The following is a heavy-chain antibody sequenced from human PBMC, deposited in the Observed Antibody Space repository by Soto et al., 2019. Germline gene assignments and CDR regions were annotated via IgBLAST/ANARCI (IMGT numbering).Heavy chain of an antibody. CDR3: TGEAGECSRTSCYRRALDS. D-gene: IGHD2-2*01. CDR1: GFTFSSHW. Sequence: EVQLVESGGDLVQPGGSLRLSCAASGFTFSSHWMHWVRRVPGKGLVWVSHINTDGGITGYADSVKGRFPIARDNAKTPRYLQVNGLRVEDTPVYYCTGEAGECSRTSCYRRALDSWGKGTMFTVSS. J-gene: IGHJ3*02. CDR2: INTDGGIT. V-gene: IGHV3-74*01.